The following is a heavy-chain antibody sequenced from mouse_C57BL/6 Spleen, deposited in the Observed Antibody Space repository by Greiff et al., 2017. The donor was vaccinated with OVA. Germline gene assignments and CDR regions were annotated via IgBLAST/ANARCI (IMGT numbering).Heavy chain of an antibody. V-gene: IGHV1-26*01. D-gene: IGHD4-1*01. CDR2: INPNNGGT. CDR3: ARRPSGTRAWFAY. Sequence: VQLQQSGPELVKPGASVKISCKASGYTFTDYYMNWVKQSHGKSLEWIGDINPNNGGTSYNQKFKGKATLTVDKSSSTAYMELRSLTSEDSAVYYCARRPSGTRAWFAYWGQGTLVTVSA. CDR1: GYTFTDYY. J-gene: IGHJ3*01.